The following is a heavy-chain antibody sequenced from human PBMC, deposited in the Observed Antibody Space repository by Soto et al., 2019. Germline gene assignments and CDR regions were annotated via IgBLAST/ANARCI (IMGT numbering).Heavy chain of an antibody. CDR2: ISSSSSYI. CDR1: GFTFSSYI. J-gene: IGHJ6*02. D-gene: IGHD3-9*01. Sequence: PGGSLRLSCAASGFTFSSYILNWVLQAPGKGLEWVSSISSSSSYIYYADSVKGRFTISRDNAKNSLYLQMNSLRAEDTAVYYCARDRQDDILGGMDVWGQGTTVTVSS. V-gene: IGHV3-21*01. CDR3: ARDRQDDILGGMDV.